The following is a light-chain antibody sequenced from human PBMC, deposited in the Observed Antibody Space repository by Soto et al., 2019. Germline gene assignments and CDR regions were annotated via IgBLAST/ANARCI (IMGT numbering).Light chain of an antibody. CDR1: SSDVGGYNY. V-gene: IGLV2-14*01. CDR2: DVS. CDR3: SSYTSSMLGV. Sequence: QSALTQPASVSGSPGQSITISCTGTSSDVGGYNYVSWYQQHPGKAPKLMIYDVSNRPSGVSNRFSGSKSGNTASLTISGLHAEDEADYYCSSYTSSMLGVFGGGTKLTVL. J-gene: IGLJ2*01.